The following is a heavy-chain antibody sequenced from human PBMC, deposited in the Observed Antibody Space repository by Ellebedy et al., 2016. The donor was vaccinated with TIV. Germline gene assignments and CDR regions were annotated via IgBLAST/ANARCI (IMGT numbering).Heavy chain of an antibody. D-gene: IGHD3-10*01. V-gene: IGHV1-46*04. Sequence: AASVKVSCKASGYTFTSYGISWVRQAPGQGLEWMGIINPSGGSTSYAQKLQGRVTMTRDTSTSTVYMELSSLRSEDTAVYYCARGGTMVRGVITFYYYYGMDVWGQGTTVTVSS. CDR2: INPSGGST. CDR1: GYTFTSYG. J-gene: IGHJ6*02. CDR3: ARGGTMVRGVITFYYYYGMDV.